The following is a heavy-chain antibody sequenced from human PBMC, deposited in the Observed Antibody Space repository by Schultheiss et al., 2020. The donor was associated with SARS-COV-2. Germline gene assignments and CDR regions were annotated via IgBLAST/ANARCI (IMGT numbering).Heavy chain of an antibody. D-gene: IGHD2-21*01. V-gene: IGHV4-34*01. J-gene: IGHJ4*02. CDR2: ITHTGST. Sequence: GSLRLSCAVDGGSFSGYFWSWIRQAPGKGLDWIGEITHTGSTSYNPSLKNRVTVSLDTSTNQFSLKLSSVTAADTAVYYCAGRGRYSWVYWGLGTLVTVSS. CDR3: AGRGRYSWVY. CDR1: GGSFSGYF.